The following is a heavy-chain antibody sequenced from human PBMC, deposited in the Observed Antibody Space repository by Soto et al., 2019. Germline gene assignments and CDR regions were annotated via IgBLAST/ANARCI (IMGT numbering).Heavy chain of an antibody. CDR2: INHSGST. CDR3: ARDDGYNWIDY. CDR1: GGSFSGYY. V-gene: IGHV4-34*01. Sequence: PSETLSLTCAVYGGSFSGYYWSWIRQPPGKGLEWIGEINHSGSTNYNPSLKSRVTISVDTSKNQFSLKLSSVTAADTAVYYCARDDGYNWIDYWGQGTLVTVSS. J-gene: IGHJ4*02. D-gene: IGHD5-12*01.